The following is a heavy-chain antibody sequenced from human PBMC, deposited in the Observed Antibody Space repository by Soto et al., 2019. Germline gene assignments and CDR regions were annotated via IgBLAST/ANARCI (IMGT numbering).Heavy chain of an antibody. CDR2: ITSIGSTT. J-gene: IGHJ4*02. CDR1: GFTFSSYE. V-gene: IGHV3-48*03. D-gene: IGHD2-21*01. CDR3: ARGNSPVNVH. Sequence: GGSLRLSCAASGFTFSSYEMNWVRQAPGKGLEWISYITSIGSTTYYAHSVKGRFTISRDNAKNSLYLQMNSLGAEDTAVYYCARGNSPVNVHWGQGTLVTVYS.